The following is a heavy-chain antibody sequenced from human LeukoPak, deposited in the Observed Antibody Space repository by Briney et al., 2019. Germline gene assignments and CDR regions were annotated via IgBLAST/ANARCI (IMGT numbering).Heavy chain of an antibody. CDR3: AKDSDWNYVTDY. D-gene: IGHD1-7*01. CDR1: GFTFSDYY. V-gene: IGHV3-11*01. Sequence: GGSLRLSCAASGFTFSDYYMSWIRQAPGKGLEWVSYISSSGSTIYYADSVKGRFTISRDNAKNSLYLQMNSLRAEDTAVYYCAKDSDWNYVTDYWGQGTLVTVSS. J-gene: IGHJ4*02. CDR2: ISSSGSTI.